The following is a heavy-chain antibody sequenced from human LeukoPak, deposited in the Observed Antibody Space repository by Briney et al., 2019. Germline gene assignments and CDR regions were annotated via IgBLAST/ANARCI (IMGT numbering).Heavy chain of an antibody. V-gene: IGHV1-2*06. CDR3: ARNNFDNWFDP. CDR1: GYTFTGYY. CDR2: INPNSGGT. Sequence: ASVKVSCKASGYTFTGYYMHWVRQAPGQGLEWMGRINPNSGGTNYAQKFQGRVTMTRDTSISTAYMELSRLRSDDTAVCYCARNNFDNWFDPWGQGTLVTVSS. J-gene: IGHJ5*02. D-gene: IGHD5-24*01.